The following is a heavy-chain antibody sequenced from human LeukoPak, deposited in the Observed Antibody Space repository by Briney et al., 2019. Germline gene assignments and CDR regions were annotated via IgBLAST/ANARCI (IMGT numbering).Heavy chain of an antibody. J-gene: IGHJ4*02. CDR1: EFDFSTHA. CDR3: ANEIRPNDY. D-gene: IGHD4-17*01. Sequence: GGSLRLSCAASEFDFSTHAMTWVRQAPGKGLEWVSAISISGTKTYYADSVKGRFTISRDNSKNTLYLQMYSLRAEDTAVYYCANEIRPNDYWGQRTLVTVSS. CDR2: ISISGTKT. V-gene: IGHV3-23*01.